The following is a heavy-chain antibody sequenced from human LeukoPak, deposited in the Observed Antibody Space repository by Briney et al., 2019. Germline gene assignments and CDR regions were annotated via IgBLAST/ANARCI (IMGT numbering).Heavy chain of an antibody. Sequence: PSQTLSLTCTVSGGSISSGGYYWSWIRQHPGKGLEWIGYIHYSGSTYYNPSLKSRVTISVDTSKNQFSLKLSSVTAADTAVYYCASGRITMVRGVITNNPYCFDYWGQGTLVTVSS. D-gene: IGHD3-10*01. CDR1: GGSISSGGYY. V-gene: IGHV4-31*03. J-gene: IGHJ4*02. CDR2: IHYSGST. CDR3: ASGRITMVRGVITNNPYCFDY.